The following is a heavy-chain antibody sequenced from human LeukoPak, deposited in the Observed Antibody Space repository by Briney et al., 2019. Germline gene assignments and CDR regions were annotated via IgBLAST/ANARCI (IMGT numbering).Heavy chain of an antibody. Sequence: GGSLRLSCAASGFTFNTYGMTWVRQAPGKGLEWVAYIKEDGSRKYYADSVKGRFTISRDTAKITLYLHMDSLRAEDTAVYYFAKDSPGYGAYVSWGQGTLASVSS. CDR3: AKDSPGYGAYVS. CDR2: IKEDGSRK. CDR1: GFTFNTYG. J-gene: IGHJ1*01. D-gene: IGHD5-12*01. V-gene: IGHV3-7*01.